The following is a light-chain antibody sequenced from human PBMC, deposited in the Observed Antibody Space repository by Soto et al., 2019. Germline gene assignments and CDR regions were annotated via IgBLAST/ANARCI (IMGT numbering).Light chain of an antibody. J-gene: IGKJ5*01. CDR2: DTS. CDR3: QQRSNWST. V-gene: IGKV3D-20*02. CDR1: QSLTNSF. Sequence: EFVLTRSPRTLSLPPVERATLSCTASQSLTNSFIAWYQQRPGQAPRRLIYDTSSRASGIPDRFSGSGSGTDFTLTISSLAHDDFAVYYCQQRSNWSTFGQGTRL.